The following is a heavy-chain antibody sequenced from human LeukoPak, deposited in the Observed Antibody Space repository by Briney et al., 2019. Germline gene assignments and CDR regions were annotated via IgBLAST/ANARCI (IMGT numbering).Heavy chain of an antibody. Sequence: GGSLRLSCATSGFTFSSYWMHWVRQASGKGLVWVSRVKGDGSSIYYADSVKGRFTISRDNAKNTLYLQMNSLRAEDTAVYYCARSDWFDPWGQGTLSPSPQ. CDR3: ARSDWFDP. J-gene: IGHJ5*02. CDR2: VKGDGSSI. CDR1: GFTFSSYW. V-gene: IGHV3-74*01.